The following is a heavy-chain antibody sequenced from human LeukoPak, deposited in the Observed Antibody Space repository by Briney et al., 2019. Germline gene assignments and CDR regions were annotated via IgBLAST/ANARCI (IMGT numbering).Heavy chain of an antibody. V-gene: IGHV3-13*01. J-gene: IGHJ4*02. CDR3: ARVAAAGKGFDH. CDR1: GFTFSSYD. CDR2: IGTAGDT. Sequence: GGSLRLSCTASGFTFSSYDMHWVRQGTGKGLEWVPAIGTAGDTYYGGSVKGRFTISRENAKNSLYLQMNSLRAGDTAVYYCARVAAAGKGFDHWGQGTLVTVSS. D-gene: IGHD6-13*01.